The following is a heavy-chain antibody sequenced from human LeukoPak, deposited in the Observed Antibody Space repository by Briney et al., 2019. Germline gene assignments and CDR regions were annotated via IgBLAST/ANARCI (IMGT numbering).Heavy chain of an antibody. CDR1: GFTFSSYS. Sequence: GGSLRLSCAASGFTFSSYSMNWVRQAPGKGLDWVSSISSSSSYIYYADSVKGRFTISRDNAKNSLYLQMNSLRAEDTAVYYCARAGSQTGYYYYMDVWGKGTTVTVSS. CDR2: ISSSSSYI. CDR3: ARAGSQTGYYYYMDV. J-gene: IGHJ6*03. D-gene: IGHD1-26*01. V-gene: IGHV3-21*01.